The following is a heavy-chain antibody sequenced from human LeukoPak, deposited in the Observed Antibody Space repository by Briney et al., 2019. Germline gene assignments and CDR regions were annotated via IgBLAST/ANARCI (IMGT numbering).Heavy chain of an antibody. D-gene: IGHD4-11*01. Sequence: GASVKDSCKASGYTFTSYYMHWVRQAPGQGLEWMGIINPSGGSTSYAQKFQGRVTMTRDTSISTAYMELSSLRSDDTAVYYCARVGVTWHFDLWGRGTLVTVSS. CDR2: INPSGGST. CDR3: ARVGVTWHFDL. CDR1: GYTFTSYY. J-gene: IGHJ2*01. V-gene: IGHV1-46*01.